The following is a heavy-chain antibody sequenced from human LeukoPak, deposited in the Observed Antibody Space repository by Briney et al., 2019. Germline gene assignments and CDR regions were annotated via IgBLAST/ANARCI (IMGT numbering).Heavy chain of an antibody. CDR3: ALVRGVIIGDAFDI. V-gene: IGHV3-74*01. CDR2: INSDGSST. CDR1: GFTFSSYW. J-gene: IGHJ3*02. Sequence: GGSLRLSCAASGFTFSSYWMHWVRQAPGKGLVWVSRINSDGSSTSYADSVKGRFTISRGNAKNTLYLQMNSLRAEDTAVYYCALVRGVIIGDAFDIWGQGTMVTVSS. D-gene: IGHD3-10*01.